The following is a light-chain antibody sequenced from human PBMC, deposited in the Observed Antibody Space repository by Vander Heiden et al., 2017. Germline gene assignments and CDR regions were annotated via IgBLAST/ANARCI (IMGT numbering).Light chain of an antibody. CDR3: QQGDRKPNT. Sequence: DIPMTQSPSSLSASVGDRVTITCRASQSISSYLNCHQHKPGKAPKLLIYAASSLQSAVPSRSSGSESGTDITLTSSRLIREAVAPYSCQQGDRKPNTFGQGTQVEIK. CDR2: AAS. V-gene: IGKV1-39*01. CDR1: QSISSY. J-gene: IGKJ5*01.